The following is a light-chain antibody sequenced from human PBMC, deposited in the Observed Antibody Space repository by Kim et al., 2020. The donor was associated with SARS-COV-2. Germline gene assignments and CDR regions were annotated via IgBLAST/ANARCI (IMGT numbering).Light chain of an antibody. CDR2: TNN. J-gene: IGLJ2*01. Sequence: QSVLTQPPSASGTPGQRVTISCSGSSSNIGGNPVDWYQQLPGTAPKLLISTNNQRPSGVPDRFSGSKSGTSASLAISGLQSEDEADYYCASWDDSLHGSVFGGGTQLTVL. CDR3: ASWDDSLHGSV. V-gene: IGLV1-44*01. CDR1: SSNIGGNP.